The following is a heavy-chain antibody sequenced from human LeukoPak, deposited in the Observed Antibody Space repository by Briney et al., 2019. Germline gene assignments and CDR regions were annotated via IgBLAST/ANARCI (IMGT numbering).Heavy chain of an antibody. CDR1: GGSISSNSYY. D-gene: IGHD3-10*01. J-gene: IGHJ2*01. CDR3: ARGLRRRVMFYYGSGSSYWYFDL. V-gene: IGHV4-39*07. Sequence: SETLSLTCTVSGGSISSNSYYWGWIRQPPGKGLEWVGTVYYTGSTYYNPSLKSRVTISVDTSKNQFSLKLSSVTAADTAVYYCARGLRRRVMFYYGSGSSYWYFDLWGRGTLVTVSS. CDR2: VYYTGST.